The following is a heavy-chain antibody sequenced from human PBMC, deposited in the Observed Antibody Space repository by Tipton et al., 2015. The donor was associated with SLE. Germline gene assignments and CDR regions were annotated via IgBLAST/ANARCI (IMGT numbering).Heavy chain of an antibody. CDR2: ISYDGSNK. D-gene: IGHD3-3*01. CDR1: GFTFSSYG. Sequence: SLRLSCAASGFTFSSYGMHWVRQAPGKGLEWVAVISYDGSNKYYADSVKGRFTISRDNSKNTLYLQMNSLRAEDTAVYYCARPHYDFWSGYYIGGYFQHWGQGTLVTVSS. V-gene: IGHV3-30*19. J-gene: IGHJ1*01. CDR3: ARPHYDFWSGYYIGGYFQH.